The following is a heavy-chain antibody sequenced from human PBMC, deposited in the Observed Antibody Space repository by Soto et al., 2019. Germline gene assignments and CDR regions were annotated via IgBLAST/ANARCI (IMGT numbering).Heavy chain of an antibody. CDR3: ARYPPHFIGGLDM. J-gene: IGHJ4*02. CDR2: TYSRSKSMS. D-gene: IGHD1-26*01. CDR1: GDSVSNNRAT. Sequence: SQTLSLTCAISGDSVSNNRATWNWIRQSPSGGLEWLATTYSRSKSMSDYAVSVKSRISITPDTSKNLISLQLNAVTPEDTAVYYCARYPPHFIGGLDMWGQGTLVTVSS. V-gene: IGHV6-1*01.